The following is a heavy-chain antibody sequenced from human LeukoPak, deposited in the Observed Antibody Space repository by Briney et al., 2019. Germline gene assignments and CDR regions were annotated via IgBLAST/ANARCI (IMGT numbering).Heavy chain of an antibody. J-gene: IGHJ4*02. CDR1: GFTFSSYG. CDR2: ISYDGSNK. V-gene: IGHV3-30*18. CDR3: AKDTWFDY. Sequence: GGSLRLSCAASGFTFSSYGMHWVRQAPGKGLEWVAVISYDGSNKYYADSVKGRFTISRDNAKNSLYLQMNSLRAEDTALYYCAKDTWFDYWGQGTLVTVSS.